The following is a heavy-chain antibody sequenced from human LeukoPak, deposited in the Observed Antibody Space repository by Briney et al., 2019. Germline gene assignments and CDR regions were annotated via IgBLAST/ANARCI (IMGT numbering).Heavy chain of an antibody. CDR3: ARGVFGESLES. CDR1: GHTFTGYY. D-gene: IGHD3-10*02. J-gene: IGHJ4*02. V-gene: IGHV1-2*02. Sequence: ASVKLFCKASGHTFTGYYVYWVRQAPGQGLEWMGWMNPNVGGANFPEKFQGRVAVTSAPAISAAYMELRGLRSDDTAVYYCARGVFGESLESWGQGTLVTVSS. CDR2: MNPNVGGA.